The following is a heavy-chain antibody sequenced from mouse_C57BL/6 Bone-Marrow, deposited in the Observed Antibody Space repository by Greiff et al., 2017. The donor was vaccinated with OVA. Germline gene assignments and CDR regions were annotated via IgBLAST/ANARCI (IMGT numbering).Heavy chain of an antibody. V-gene: IGHV1-55*01. CDR3: ARPPSYYGSSYGAMDY. D-gene: IGHD1-1*01. CDR1: GYTFTSYW. CDR2: IYPGSGST. J-gene: IGHJ4*01. Sequence: VQLQQPGAELVKPGASVKMSCKASGYTFTSYWITWVKQRPGQGLEWIGDIYPGSGSTNYNEKFKSKATLTVDTSSSTAYMQLSSLTSEDSAVYYCARPPSYYGSSYGAMDYWGQGTSVTVSS.